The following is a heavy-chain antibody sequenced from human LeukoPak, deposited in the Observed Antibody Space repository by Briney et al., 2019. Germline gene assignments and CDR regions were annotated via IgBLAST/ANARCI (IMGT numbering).Heavy chain of an antibody. V-gene: IGHV3-72*01. CDR2: TKSMAKSYAT. Sequence: GGSLRLSCAASGFTFSDQYIDWVRQAPGKGLEWVGRTKSMAKSYATEYAASVRGRFTISRDDSKNLVYLQMNSLKTEDTAVYYCARDGGEGGKSAFDIWGQGTMVTVSS. CDR3: ARDGGEGGKSAFDI. CDR1: GFTFSDQY. D-gene: IGHD3-16*01. J-gene: IGHJ3*02.